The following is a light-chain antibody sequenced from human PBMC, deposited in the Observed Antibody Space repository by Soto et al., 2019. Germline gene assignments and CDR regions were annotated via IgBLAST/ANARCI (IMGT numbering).Light chain of an antibody. CDR2: WAS. J-gene: IGKJ4*01. V-gene: IGKV4-1*01. Sequence: DIVMTQSPDSLAVSPGERATINCKSSQSLVHSSNNKNYLIWYQQKPGQPPKLLIYWASTRESGVPERFSGSGSGTDFTLTISSLQTEDAAVYFCQQDYSSPVTFGGGTKVEIK. CDR1: QSLVHSSNNKNY. CDR3: QQDYSSPVT.